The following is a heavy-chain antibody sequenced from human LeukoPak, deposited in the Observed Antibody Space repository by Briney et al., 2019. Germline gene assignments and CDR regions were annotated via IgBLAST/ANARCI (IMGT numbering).Heavy chain of an antibody. CDR1: GGSFSGYY. CDR3: ARGGPVQLEPPVIGPTDY. J-gene: IGHJ4*02. CDR2: INHSGST. Sequence: SETLSLTCAVYGGSFSGYYWSWIRQPPGKELGWIGEINHSGSTNYNPSLKSRVTISVDTSKNQFSLKLSSVTAADTAVYYCARGGPVQLEPPVIGPTDYWGQGTLVTVSS. V-gene: IGHV4-34*01. D-gene: IGHD1-1*01.